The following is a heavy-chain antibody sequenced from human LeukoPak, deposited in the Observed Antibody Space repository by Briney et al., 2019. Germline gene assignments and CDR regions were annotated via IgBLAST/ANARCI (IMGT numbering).Heavy chain of an antibody. CDR3: AREGGYSGTDAFDI. V-gene: IGHV1-69*04. J-gene: IGHJ3*02. CDR1: GGTFGSYA. CDR2: ISPILAIE. D-gene: IGHD2-21*01. Sequence: SVKVSCKASGGTFGSYAISWVRQAPGQGLEWRGRISPILAIENYAQKFQGRVTITADKSTSTAYMELSSLRSEDTAVYYCAREGGYSGTDAFDIWGQGTMVTVSS.